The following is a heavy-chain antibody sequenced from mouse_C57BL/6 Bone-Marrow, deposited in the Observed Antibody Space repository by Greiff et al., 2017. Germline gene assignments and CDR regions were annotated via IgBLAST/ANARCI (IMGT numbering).Heavy chain of an antibody. Sequence: EVMLVESGGGLVQPGESLKLSCESNEYEFPSHDMSWVRKTPEKRLELVAAINSDGGSTYYPDTMARRFIISRDNTKKTLYLQMSSLRCEDTALYYCARQSGGLPYYFDFWGQGTTRTVSS. CDR1: EYEFPSHD. CDR3: ARQSGGLPYYFDF. J-gene: IGHJ2*01. CDR2: INSDGGST. V-gene: IGHV5-2*01. D-gene: IGHD1-3*01.